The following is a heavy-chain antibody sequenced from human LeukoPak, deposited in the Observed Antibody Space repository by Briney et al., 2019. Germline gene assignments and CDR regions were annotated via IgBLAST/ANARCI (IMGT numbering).Heavy chain of an antibody. D-gene: IGHD3-10*01. J-gene: IGHJ5*02. CDR3: ARDLTMVRGAKYRPYNWFDP. CDR1: RGTFNNCA. Sequence: GASVKVSCKTSRGTFNNCAISWVRQAPGQGLEWMGGIIPIFGTASYAQKFQGRVTITADESTSTAYMELSSLRSEDTAMYYCARDLTMVRGAKYRPYNWFDPWGQGTLVTVSS. CDR2: IIPIFGTA. V-gene: IGHV1-69*13.